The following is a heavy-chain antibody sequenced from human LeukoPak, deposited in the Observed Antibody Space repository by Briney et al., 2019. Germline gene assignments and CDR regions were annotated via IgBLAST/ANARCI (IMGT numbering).Heavy chain of an antibody. CDR2: IYHSGST. D-gene: IGHD3-10*01. J-gene: IGHJ4*02. CDR1: GDSISRGGNS. CDR3: ARGDKRITMVRGVKADY. Sequence: SETLSLTCAVSGDSISRGGNSWNWIRQPPGKGLEWIGNIYHSGSTNYNPSLKSRVTISVDTSKNQFSLKLSSVTAADTAVYYCARGDKRITMVRGVKADYWGQGTPVTVSS. V-gene: IGHV4-30-2*01.